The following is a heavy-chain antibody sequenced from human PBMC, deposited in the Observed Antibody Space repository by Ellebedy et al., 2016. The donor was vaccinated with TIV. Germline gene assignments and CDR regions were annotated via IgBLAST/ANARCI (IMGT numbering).Heavy chain of an antibody. CDR3: ARGVLSGFGQHFDH. Sequence: SETLSLTXSVSGAFVNSGTYSWNWFRQPPGKGLEWIGYMYNSGRSNYNPSLKSRVTISVDSSKDQFSLNLQSVTAVDTALYYCARGVLSGFGQHFDHWGQGTLVTVS. D-gene: IGHD3-3*01. V-gene: IGHV4-61*01. CDR1: GAFVNSGTYS. CDR2: MYNSGRS. J-gene: IGHJ4*02.